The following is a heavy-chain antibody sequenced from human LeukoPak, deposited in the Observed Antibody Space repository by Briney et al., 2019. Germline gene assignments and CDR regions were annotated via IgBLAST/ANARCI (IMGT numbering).Heavy chain of an antibody. D-gene: IGHD3-22*01. Sequence: PGGSLGFSVAAPGFTFTNYAMTWVGKAPGKGLEWASSIIGNGGATYYADSVKGRFTISRDNSQDTLHMQMSSLRDDDTAVYYCAKDLRYYYDSPADHWGQGTLVTVSS. CDR2: IIGNGGAT. J-gene: IGHJ4*02. CDR1: GFTFTNYA. CDR3: AKDLRYYYDSPADH. V-gene: IGHV3-23*01.